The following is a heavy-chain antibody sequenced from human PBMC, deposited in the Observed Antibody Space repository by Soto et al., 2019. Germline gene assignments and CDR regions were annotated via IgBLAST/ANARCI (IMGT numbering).Heavy chain of an antibody. V-gene: IGHV1-3*01. J-gene: IGHJ6*04. CDR1: GYTFSTYA. CDR3: ARGKGMEENYFYYGLDI. CDR2: LNGGTGQT. D-gene: IGHD1-1*01. Sequence: ASVKVSCKASGYTFSTYAMHWVRQAPGQSLEWMGWLNGGTGQTRYSQKFQDRVIITRDTSASTGYMELSSLTSEDTAVYYCARGKGMEENYFYYGLDIWGKGTTVTVSS.